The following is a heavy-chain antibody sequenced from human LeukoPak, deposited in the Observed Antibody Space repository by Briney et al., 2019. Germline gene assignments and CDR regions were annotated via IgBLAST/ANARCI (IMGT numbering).Heavy chain of an antibody. Sequence: TGGSLRLSCAASGFTFDDYGMSWVRQAPEKGLEWVSGINWNGGSTGYADSVKGRFTISRDNAKNSLYLQMNSLRAEDTALYHCAKYSSGSFYYYMDVWGKGTTVTVSS. J-gene: IGHJ6*03. D-gene: IGHD6-19*01. V-gene: IGHV3-20*01. CDR3: AKYSSGSFYYYMDV. CDR2: INWNGGST. CDR1: GFTFDDYG.